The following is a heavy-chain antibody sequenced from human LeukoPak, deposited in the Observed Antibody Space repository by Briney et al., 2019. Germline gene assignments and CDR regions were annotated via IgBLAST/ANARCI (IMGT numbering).Heavy chain of an antibody. V-gene: IGHV4-4*02. CDR2: IYHSGST. CDR3: ARGPYCSGGSCHLDY. D-gene: IGHD2-15*01. Sequence: SETLSLTCAVSGGSISSSNWWIWVRQPPGKGLEWIGEIYHSGSTNYNPSLKSRVTISVDKSKNQFSLKLTSVTAADTAVYYCARGPYCSGGSCHLDYWGQGTLVTVSS. J-gene: IGHJ4*02. CDR1: GGSISSSNW.